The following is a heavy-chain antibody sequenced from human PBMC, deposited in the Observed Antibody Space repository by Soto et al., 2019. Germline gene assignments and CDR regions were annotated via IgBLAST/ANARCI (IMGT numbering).Heavy chain of an antibody. J-gene: IGHJ4*02. D-gene: IGHD3-16*01. CDR1: GFTFSSYA. CDR3: AKWHTYNYDSLAFSGFDC. CDR2: ISGGDGSP. Sequence: GGSLRLSTVASGFTFSSYAMTWVRRAPGKGLEWVSAISGGDGSPSYADSVKGRFTISRDNSKNTLYLHMNSLRADDTAAYYCAKWHTYNYDSLAFSGFDCWGQGTQVTVSS. V-gene: IGHV3-23*01.